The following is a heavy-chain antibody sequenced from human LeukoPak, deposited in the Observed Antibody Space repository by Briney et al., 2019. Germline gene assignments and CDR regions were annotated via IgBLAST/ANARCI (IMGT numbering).Heavy chain of an antibody. V-gene: IGHV1-69*13. D-gene: IGHD1-26*01. CDR2: IIPIFGTA. CDR1: GGTFSSYA. Sequence: GASVKASCKASGGTFSSYAISWVRQAPGQGLEWMGGIIPIFGTANYAQKFQGRVTITADESTSTAYMELSSLRSEDTAVYYCARGLSGSYYCFGYWGQGTLVTVSS. CDR3: ARGLSGSYYCFGY. J-gene: IGHJ4*02.